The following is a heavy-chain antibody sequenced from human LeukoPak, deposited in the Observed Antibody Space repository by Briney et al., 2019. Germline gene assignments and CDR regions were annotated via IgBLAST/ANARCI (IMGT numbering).Heavy chain of an antibody. CDR3: ARGGYYFDY. V-gene: IGHV4-59*01. J-gene: IGHJ4*02. CDR2: IDYTRST. CDR1: GGSISSYY. D-gene: IGHD3-16*01. Sequence: SETLSLTCTVSGGSISSYYWSWIRQPPGKELEWIGYIDYTRSTNYDPSLKSRLTISIDTSKNQFSLKLSSVTAADMAVYYCARGGYYFDYWGQGTLVTVSS.